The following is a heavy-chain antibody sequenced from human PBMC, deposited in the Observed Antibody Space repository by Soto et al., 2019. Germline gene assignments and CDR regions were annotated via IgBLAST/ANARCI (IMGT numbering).Heavy chain of an antibody. CDR3: AGGSKSASWFDP. CDR2: ISSSGSTI. CDR1: GFTFSSYA. D-gene: IGHD2-2*01. V-gene: IGHV3-11*01. J-gene: IGHJ5*02. Sequence: GGSLRLSCAASGFTFSSYAMSWIRQAPGKGLEWVSYISSSGSTIYYADSVKGRFTISRDNAKNSLYLQMNSLRAEDTAVYYCAGGSKSASWFDPWGQGTLVTVSS.